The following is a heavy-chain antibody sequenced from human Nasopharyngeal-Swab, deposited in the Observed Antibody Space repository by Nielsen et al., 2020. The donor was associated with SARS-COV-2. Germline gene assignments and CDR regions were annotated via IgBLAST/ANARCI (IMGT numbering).Heavy chain of an antibody. CDR2: ISGSDYST. D-gene: IGHD2-15*01. CDR1: GFTFSSYA. V-gene: IGHV3-23*01. Sequence: GESLKISCAASGFTFSSYAISWVRQAPGKGLEWVSVISGSDYSTYYADSVKGRFTISRDNSKNTLYLQMNSLRAEDTAVYYCARATPTYSGGDFDYWGQGTLVTVSS. CDR3: ARATPTYSGGDFDY. J-gene: IGHJ4*02.